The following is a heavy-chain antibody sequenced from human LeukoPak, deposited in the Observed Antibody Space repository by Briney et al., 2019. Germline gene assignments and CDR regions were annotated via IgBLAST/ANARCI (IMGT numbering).Heavy chain of an antibody. J-gene: IGHJ6*02. CDR3: ARLVSSGWPYHYGMDV. D-gene: IGHD6-19*01. Sequence: SETLSLTCTVSGGSISSSSYYWGWIRQPPGKGLEWIGSIYYSGSTYYNPSLKSRVTILVDTSKNQFSLQLSSVTAADTAVYYCARLVSSGWPYHYGMDVWGQGTTVTVSS. CDR2: IYYSGST. V-gene: IGHV4-39*01. CDR1: GGSISSSSYY.